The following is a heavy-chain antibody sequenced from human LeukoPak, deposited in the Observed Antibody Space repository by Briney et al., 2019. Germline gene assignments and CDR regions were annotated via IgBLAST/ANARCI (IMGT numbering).Heavy chain of an antibody. D-gene: IGHD3-10*01. J-gene: IGHJ4*02. Sequence: GGSLRLSCAASGFTFSSYAMHWVRQAPGKGLEWVSAISGSGGSTYYADSVKGRFTISRDNSKNTLYLQMNSLRAEDTAVYYCAKRVRGVIVDRYYFDYWGQGTLVTVSS. CDR2: ISGSGGST. V-gene: IGHV3-23*01. CDR3: AKRVRGVIVDRYYFDY. CDR1: GFTFSSYA.